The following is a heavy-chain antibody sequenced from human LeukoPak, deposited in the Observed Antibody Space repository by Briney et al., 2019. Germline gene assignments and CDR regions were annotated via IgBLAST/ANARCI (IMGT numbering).Heavy chain of an antibody. Sequence: SETLSLTCTVSGGSISSHYWSWIRQPPGKGLEWIGYIYYSGGTNYNPSLKSRVTISVDTSKNQFSLKLSSVTAADTAVYYCARAVGIDAFDIWGQGTMVTVSS. CDR1: GGSISSHY. CDR3: ARAVGIDAFDI. D-gene: IGHD3-10*01. J-gene: IGHJ3*02. CDR2: IYYSGGT. V-gene: IGHV4-59*11.